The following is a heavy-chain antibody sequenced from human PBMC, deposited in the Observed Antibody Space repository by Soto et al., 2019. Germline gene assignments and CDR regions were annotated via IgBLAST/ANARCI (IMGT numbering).Heavy chain of an antibody. J-gene: IGHJ3*02. D-gene: IGHD1-1*01. V-gene: IGHV4-59*01. Sequence: SETLSLTCTVSGGSISSYYWSWIRQPPGKGLEWIGYIYYSGSTNYNPSLKSRVTISVDTSKNQFSLKLSSVTAADTAVYYCARELYNAFDIWGKGTMVTVSS. CDR3: ARELYNAFDI. CDR2: IYYSGST. CDR1: GGSISSYY.